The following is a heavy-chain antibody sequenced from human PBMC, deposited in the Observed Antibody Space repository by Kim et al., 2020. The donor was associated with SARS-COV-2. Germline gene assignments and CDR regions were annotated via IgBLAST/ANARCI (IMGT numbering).Heavy chain of an antibody. Sequence: SETLSLSCGVSGGSFSTYFWSWIRQPPGKGLEWIGYIYYSGSTNYNPSLKSRVTISVDTSKNQFSLKLSSVTAADTAVYYCARRSLGYCSGGSCYSAFDIWGLGTMVTVSS. CDR1: GGSFSTYF. D-gene: IGHD2-15*01. J-gene: IGHJ3*02. CDR2: IYYSGST. V-gene: IGHV4-59*08. CDR3: ARRSLGYCSGGSCYSAFDI.